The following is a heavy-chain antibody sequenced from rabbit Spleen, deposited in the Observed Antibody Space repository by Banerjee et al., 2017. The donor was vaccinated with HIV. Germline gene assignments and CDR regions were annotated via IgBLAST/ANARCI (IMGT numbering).Heavy chain of an antibody. V-gene: IGHV1S40*01. J-gene: IGHJ4*01. Sequence: QSLEESGGDLVKPGASLTLTCTASGFSFSSSYDMCWVRQAPGKGLEWIGYIHTANTDGGEYATWAKGRFTISKTSSTTVTLQMTSLTAADTATYFCARAPSGGDRTLKLWGPGTLVTVS. CDR3: ARAPSGGDRTLKL. CDR1: GFSFSSSYD. CDR2: IHTANTDGG. D-gene: IGHD1-1*01.